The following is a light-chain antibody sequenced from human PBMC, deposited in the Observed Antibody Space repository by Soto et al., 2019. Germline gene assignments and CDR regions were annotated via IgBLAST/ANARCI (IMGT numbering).Light chain of an antibody. CDR1: SSDVGEYDY. V-gene: IGLV2-11*01. Sequence: QSAPTQPRSVSGSPGQSVTISCTGTSSDVGEYDYVSWYQQHPGKAPKLMIFDVSERPSGVPDRFSGSKTGNTASLTISGLQAEDEADYYCCSYAGSPYVFGTGTKVTV. J-gene: IGLJ1*01. CDR2: DVS. CDR3: CSYAGSPYV.